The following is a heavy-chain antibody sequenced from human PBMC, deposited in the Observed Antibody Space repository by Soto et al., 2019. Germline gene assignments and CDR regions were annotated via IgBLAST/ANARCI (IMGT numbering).Heavy chain of an antibody. CDR3: AKGSSGLRFLEWLSPHDY. J-gene: IGHJ4*02. D-gene: IGHD3-3*01. CDR1: GFTFSSYA. Sequence: PGGSLRLSCAASGFTFSSYAMSWVRQAPGKGLVCVSAISTGGTSTYYADSVKGRFTISRDNSKNTLYLQVNSLRAEDTAVYYCAKGSSGLRFLEWLSPHDYWGQGTLVTVSS. CDR2: ISTGGTST. V-gene: IGHV3-23*01.